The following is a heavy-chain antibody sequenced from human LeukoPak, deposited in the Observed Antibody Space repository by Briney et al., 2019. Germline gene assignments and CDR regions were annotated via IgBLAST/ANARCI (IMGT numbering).Heavy chain of an antibody. J-gene: IGHJ6*03. CDR1: GFTFDDYA. CDR2: ISWNSGSI. D-gene: IGHD2-15*01. CDR3: AKDVSRMSYYYMDV. V-gene: IGHV3-9*03. Sequence: GGTLRLSCAASGFTFDDYAMHWVRQAPGKGLEWVSGISWNSGSIGYADSVKGRFTISRDNAKNSLYLQMNSLRAEDMALYYCAKDVSRMSYYYMDVWGKGTTVTVSS.